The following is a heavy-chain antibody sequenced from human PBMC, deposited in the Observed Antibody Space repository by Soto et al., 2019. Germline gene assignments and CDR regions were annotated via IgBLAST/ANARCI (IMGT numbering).Heavy chain of an antibody. Sequence: QVQLQQWGAGLLKPSETLSLTCAVYGGSFSGYYWSWIRQPPGKGLEWIGEINHSGSTNYNPSLKRRVTISVDTSKNQFSLKLSSVTAADTAVYYCARGVYYYDSSGYTRFDFDYWGQGTLVTVSS. J-gene: IGHJ4*02. D-gene: IGHD3-22*01. CDR1: GGSFSGYY. CDR2: INHSGST. CDR3: ARGVYYYDSSGYTRFDFDY. V-gene: IGHV4-34*01.